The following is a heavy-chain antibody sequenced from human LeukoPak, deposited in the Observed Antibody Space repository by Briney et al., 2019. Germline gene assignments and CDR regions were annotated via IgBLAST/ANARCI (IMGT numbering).Heavy chain of an antibody. V-gene: IGHV4-59*08. D-gene: IGHD1-26*01. CDR1: GGSISSYY. CDR2: IYNSGST. CDR3: ARLGSGSYPGIWYFDL. Sequence: SETLSLTCTVSGGSISSYYWSWIRQPPGKGLEWIGYIYNSGSTNYNPSLKSRVTISVDTSKNQFSLKLSSVTAADTAVYYCARLGSGSYPGIWYFDLWGRGTLVTVSS. J-gene: IGHJ2*01.